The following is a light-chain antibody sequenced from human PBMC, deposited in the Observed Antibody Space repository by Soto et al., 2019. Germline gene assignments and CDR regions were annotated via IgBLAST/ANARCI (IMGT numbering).Light chain of an antibody. V-gene: IGKV3-20*01. J-gene: IGKJ2*01. CDR3: QQYGGSPLYT. CDR2: AAP. Sequence: EIVLTQSPGTLSLSPGETATLSCRASQSVSHLAWYQQKPGQAPRLLVYAAPSRATGIPDRFSGSGSGTDFTLTISRLEPEDFAVYYCQQYGGSPLYTVGQGTRLEIK. CDR1: QSVSH.